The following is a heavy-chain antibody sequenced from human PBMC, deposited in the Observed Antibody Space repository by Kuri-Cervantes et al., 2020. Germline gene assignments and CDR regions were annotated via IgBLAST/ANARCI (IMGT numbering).Heavy chain of an antibody. D-gene: IGHD4-23*01. V-gene: IGHV1-2*02. CDR2: INPNSGGT. J-gene: IGHJ4*02. CDR1: GYTFTGYY. CDR3: ARHKDYGGNEFDY. Sequence: ASVKVSCKASGYTFTGYYMHWVRQAPGQGLEWMGWINPNSGGTNYAQKFQGRVTMTRDTSISTAYMELSRLRSDDTAVYYCARHKDYGGNEFDYWGQGTLVTVSS.